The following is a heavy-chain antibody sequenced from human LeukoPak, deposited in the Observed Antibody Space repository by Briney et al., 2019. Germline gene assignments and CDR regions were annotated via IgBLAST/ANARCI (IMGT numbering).Heavy chain of an antibody. CDR2: INHSGST. D-gene: IGHD3-10*01. Sequence: SETLSLTCAVYGGSFSGYYWSWTRQPPGKGLEWIGEINHSGSTNYNPSLKSRVTISVDTSKNQFSLKLSSVTAADTAVYYCARGKGLLWFREFTFDYWGQGTLVTVSS. CDR1: GGSFSGYY. V-gene: IGHV4-34*01. CDR3: ARGKGLLWFREFTFDY. J-gene: IGHJ4*02.